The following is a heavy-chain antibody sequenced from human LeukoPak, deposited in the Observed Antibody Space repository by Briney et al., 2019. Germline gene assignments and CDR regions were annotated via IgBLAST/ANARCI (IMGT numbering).Heavy chain of an antibody. V-gene: IGHV3-23*01. CDR1: GFTFSSNA. CDR2: ISATGGST. CDR3: AKTKVPNYYGSGSYVDY. D-gene: IGHD3-10*01. J-gene: IGHJ4*02. Sequence: GGSLRLSCEASGFTFSSNAVSWVRQAPGKGLEWLSAISATGGSTYYADSVKGRFTISRDNSKNTLYLQMNSLRAEDTAVYYCAKTKVPNYYGSGSYVDYWGQGTLVTVSS.